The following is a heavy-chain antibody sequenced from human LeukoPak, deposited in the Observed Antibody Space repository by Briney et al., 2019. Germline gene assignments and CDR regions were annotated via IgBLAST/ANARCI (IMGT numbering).Heavy chain of an antibody. V-gene: IGHV3-74*01. CDR3: AIGGTYGSGS. CDR1: GFTFANTW. J-gene: IGHJ4*02. Sequence: GGSLRLSCAASGFTFANTWMHWVRQAPGKGLVWVSLINNNGSTTNYADSVKGRFTISRDNAKNTVYLQMNSLRAEDTAVYYCAIGGTYGSGSWGQGTLVTVSS. D-gene: IGHD3-10*01. CDR2: INNNGSTT.